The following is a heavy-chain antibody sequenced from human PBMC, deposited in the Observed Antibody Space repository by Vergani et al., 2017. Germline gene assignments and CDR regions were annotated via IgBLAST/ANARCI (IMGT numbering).Heavy chain of an antibody. D-gene: IGHD2-15*01. CDR1: GYSFTSYW. Sequence: EVQLVQSGAEVKKPGESLKISCKGSGYSFTSYWIAWVRQMPGKGLEWMGIIYPGDSDTRYSPSFQGQVTISADKSISTAYLQWSSLRASDTAMYYCARRTTPVVVVAASPGAFDIWGQGTMVTVSS. J-gene: IGHJ3*02. CDR3: ARRTTPVVVVAASPGAFDI. CDR2: IYPGDSDT. V-gene: IGHV5-51*03.